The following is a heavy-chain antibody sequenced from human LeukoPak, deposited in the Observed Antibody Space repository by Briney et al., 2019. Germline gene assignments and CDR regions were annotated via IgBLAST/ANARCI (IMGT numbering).Heavy chain of an antibody. CDR2: ISRSNDNT. J-gene: IGHJ4*02. CDR3: AKGRGTTVTSAANY. CDR1: GCTLSSYA. Sequence: GGSPRLSCAASGCTLSSYAKSWARQAPGKGMKWVSSISRSNDNTYYADSVKDRFTISRDNSKNTLSLQMNSLRAEDTAVYYCAKGRGTTVTSAANYWGQGTLVTVSS. V-gene: IGHV3-23*01. D-gene: IGHD4-17*01.